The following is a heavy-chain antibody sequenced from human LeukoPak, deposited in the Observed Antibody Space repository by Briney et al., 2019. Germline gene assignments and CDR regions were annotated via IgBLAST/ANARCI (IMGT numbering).Heavy chain of an antibody. CDR1: GFTVSSNY. Sequence: PGGSLRLSCAASGFTVSSNYMSWVRQAPGKGLEWVAFIRYDGSNKYYADSVKGRFTISRDNSKNTLYLQMNSLRAEDTAVYYCAKDLPTPDTIFGTFDYWGQGTLVTVSS. V-gene: IGHV3-30*02. J-gene: IGHJ4*02. D-gene: IGHD3-3*01. CDR2: IRYDGSNK. CDR3: AKDLPTPDTIFGTFDY.